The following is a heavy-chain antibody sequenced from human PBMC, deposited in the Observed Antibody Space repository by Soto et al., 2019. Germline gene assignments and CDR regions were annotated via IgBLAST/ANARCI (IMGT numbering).Heavy chain of an antibody. V-gene: IGHV1-24*01. D-gene: IGHD2-15*01. CDR1: GYTLTELS. J-gene: IGHJ5*01. CDR3: ANPSPGYCSGGSCYWFDY. CDR2: FDPEDGET. Sequence: ASVKVSCQVSGYTLTELSMHWVRQAPGKGLEWMGGFDPEDGETIYAQKFQGRVTMTEDTSTDTAYMELSSLRSEDTAVYYCANPSPGYCSGGSCYWFDYWGQGTLVTVSS.